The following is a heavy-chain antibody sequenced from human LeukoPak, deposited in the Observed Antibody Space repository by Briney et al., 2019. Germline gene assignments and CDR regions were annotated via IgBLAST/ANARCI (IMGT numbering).Heavy chain of an antibody. CDR1: GYTFTNYY. CDR3: ARESDYYDSRRRFDY. D-gene: IGHD3-22*01. CDR2: INPSGGRT. J-gene: IGHJ4*02. Sequence: GASVKVSCKASGYTFTNYYMHWVRQAPGQGLEWMGMINPSGGRTSYAQKFQGRVTMTRDTSTSTVYMKMSSLRSEDTAVYYCARESDYYDSRRRFDYWGQGTLVTVSS. V-gene: IGHV1-46*01.